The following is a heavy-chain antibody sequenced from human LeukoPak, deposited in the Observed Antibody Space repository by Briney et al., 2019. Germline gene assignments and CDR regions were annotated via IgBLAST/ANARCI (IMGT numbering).Heavy chain of an antibody. CDR3: ARFAAGGSYYYYMDV. V-gene: IGHV3-23*01. J-gene: IGHJ6*03. Sequence: GGSLRLSCAASGFTFSSYWMSWVRQAPGKGLEWVSAISGSGGSTYYADSVKGRFTISRDNSKNTLYLQMNSLRAEDTAVYYCARFAAGGSYYYYMDVWGKGTTVTVSS. CDR2: ISGSGGST. CDR1: GFTFSSYW. D-gene: IGHD3-10*01.